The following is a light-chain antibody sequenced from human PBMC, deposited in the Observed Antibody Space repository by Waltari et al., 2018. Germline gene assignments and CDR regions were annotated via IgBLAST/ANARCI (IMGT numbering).Light chain of an antibody. V-gene: IGKV1-39*01. CDR3: QQSYDNPLT. J-gene: IGKJ4*01. Sequence: DIQMTQSPSSLSASVGDRVTITCRASQSISTSVNWYQQKPGKAPRPLVYASSGLQSGVPSKFSGGGFGTNFTLTITSLEPEDFATYYCQQSYDNPLTFGGGTRVESK. CDR1: QSISTS. CDR2: ASS.